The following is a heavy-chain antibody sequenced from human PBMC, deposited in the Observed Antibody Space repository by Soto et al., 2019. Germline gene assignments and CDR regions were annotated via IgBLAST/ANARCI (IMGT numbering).Heavy chain of an antibody. CDR1: GFTYEDFA. D-gene: IGHD5-18*01. Sequence: EVQLVESGGGLVEPGKSLRLSCVVSGFTYEDFAMHWVRQAPGKGLEWVSGISWNSASTGYADSVTGRFTISRDNAKKSLYLQMRNLTGDDTAMYYCVKDFRRYTNGLDVWGTGTSVTVSS. V-gene: IGHV3-9*01. CDR3: VKDFRRYTNGLDV. J-gene: IGHJ6*04. CDR2: ISWNSAST.